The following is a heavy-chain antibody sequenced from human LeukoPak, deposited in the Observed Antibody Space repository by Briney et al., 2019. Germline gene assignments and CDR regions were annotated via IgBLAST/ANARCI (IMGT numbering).Heavy chain of an antibody. D-gene: IGHD5-24*01. V-gene: IGHV3-66*01. J-gene: IGHJ4*02. CDR3: ARDLAGYNSFDY. CDR2: IYSGGST. Sequence: GGSLRLSGAASGFTVSSNYMSWVRQAPGKGLEWVSSIYSGGSTYYTDSVKGRFTISRDNSKNTLYLQMNSLRAEDTAVYYCARDLAGYNSFDYWGQGTLVTVSS. CDR1: GFTVSSNY.